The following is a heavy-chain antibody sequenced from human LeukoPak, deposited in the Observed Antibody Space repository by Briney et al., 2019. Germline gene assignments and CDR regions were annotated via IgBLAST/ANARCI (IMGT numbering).Heavy chain of an antibody. D-gene: IGHD3-10*01. CDR3: AKEGGDYYGSGSYYPNRNSRTTYYMDV. V-gene: IGHV3-30-3*01. CDR2: ISYDGSNK. CDR1: GFTFSSYA. J-gene: IGHJ6*03. Sequence: GGSLRLSCAASGFTFSSYAMHWVRQAPGKGLEWVAVISYDGSNKYYADSVKGRFTISRDNSKNTLYLQMNSLRAEDTAVYYCAKEGGDYYGSGSYYPNRNSRTTYYMDVWGKGTTVTVSS.